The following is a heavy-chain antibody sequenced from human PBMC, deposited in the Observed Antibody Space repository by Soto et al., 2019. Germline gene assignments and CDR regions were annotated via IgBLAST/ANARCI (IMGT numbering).Heavy chain of an antibody. J-gene: IGHJ5*02. Sequence: SETLSLTCTVSGGSISSYYWSWIRQPAGKGLEWIGRIYTSGSTNYNPSLKSRVTMSVDTSKNQFFLRLNYVTAADTAVYYCVRALGSRFMEWPRFDPWGQGRSVTVSS. V-gene: IGHV4-4*07. CDR3: VRALGSRFMEWPRFDP. CDR1: GGSISSYY. D-gene: IGHD3-3*01. CDR2: IYTSGST.